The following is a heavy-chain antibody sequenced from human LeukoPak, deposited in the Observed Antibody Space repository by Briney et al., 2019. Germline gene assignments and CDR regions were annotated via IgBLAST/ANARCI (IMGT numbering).Heavy chain of an antibody. CDR2: IYHSGGS. CDR1: GYSISNDYY. V-gene: IGHV4-38-2*01. J-gene: IGHJ5*02. CDR3: AKAGTTGIHHWFDP. Sequence: PSETLSLTCVVSGYSISNDYYWGWIRQPPGKGLEWIGNIYHSGGSYYNPSLKSRVTILVDTSKNQFSLKLSSVTAADTAVYYCAKAGTTGIHHWFDPWGQGNLVTVSS. D-gene: IGHD1-1*01.